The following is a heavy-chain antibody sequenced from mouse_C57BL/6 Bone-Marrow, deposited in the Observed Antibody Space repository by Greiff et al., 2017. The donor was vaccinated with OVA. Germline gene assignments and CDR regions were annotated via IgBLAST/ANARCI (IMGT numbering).Heavy chain of an antibody. CDR2: IYPRSGYT. CDR1: GYTFTSYG. V-gene: IGHV1-81*01. J-gene: IGHJ3*01. D-gene: IGHD2-3*01. Sequence: VQLVESGAELARPGASVKLSCKASGYTFTSYGISWVKQRTGQGLEWIGEIYPRSGYTYYNEKFKGQGTLTADKSSSTAYMERRSLTSEDSAVYFCAREDGYLAWFAYWGQGTLVTVSA. CDR3: AREDGYLAWFAY.